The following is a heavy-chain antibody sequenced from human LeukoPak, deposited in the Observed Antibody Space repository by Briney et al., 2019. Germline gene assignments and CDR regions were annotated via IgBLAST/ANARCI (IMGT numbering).Heavy chain of an antibody. CDR1: GFAFSRFA. D-gene: IGHD3-22*01. CDR2: ISGNGHQT. V-gene: IGHV3-23*01. Sequence: PGGSLRLSCSASGFAFSRFAMTWVRHLPGKGLDGVSTISGNGHQTYYGDSVKGRFSVSRDNSKNILYLQMDSLRADDSALYYCAKDANHYDSSGFFIPFDYWGQGTLVTVS. J-gene: IGHJ4*02. CDR3: AKDANHYDSSGFFIPFDY.